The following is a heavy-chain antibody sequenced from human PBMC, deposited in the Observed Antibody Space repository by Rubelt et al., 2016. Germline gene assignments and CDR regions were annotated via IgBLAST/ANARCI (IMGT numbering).Heavy chain of an antibody. Sequence: QLQLQESGPGLVKPSETLSLTCTVSGDSISSSGYYWGWIRQPLGKGLEWIGSLYYGGSTYYNPVLKSRVTISVDTSKNQFSLKLRSVTAADTAVYYCASTTNEYSSSWDFDYWGQGTLVTVSS. CDR2: LYYGGST. J-gene: IGHJ4*02. V-gene: IGHV4-39*07. CDR1: GDSISSSGYY. D-gene: IGHD6-6*01. CDR3: ASTTNEYSSSWDFDY.